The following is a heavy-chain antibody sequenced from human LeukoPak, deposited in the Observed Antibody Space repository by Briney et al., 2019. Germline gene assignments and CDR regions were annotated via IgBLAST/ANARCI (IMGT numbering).Heavy chain of an antibody. CDR3: ASLYSGSFYY. Sequence: PGGSLGLSCAASGFTVSSNYMSWVRQAPGKGLEWVSVIYSGGSTYYADSVKGRFTISRDNSKNTLYLQMNSLRAEDTAVYYCASLYSGSFYYWGQGTLVTVSS. V-gene: IGHV3-53*01. D-gene: IGHD1-26*01. J-gene: IGHJ4*02. CDR2: IYSGGST. CDR1: GFTVSSNY.